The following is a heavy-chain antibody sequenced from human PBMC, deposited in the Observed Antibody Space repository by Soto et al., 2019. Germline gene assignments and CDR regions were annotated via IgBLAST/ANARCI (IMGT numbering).Heavy chain of an antibody. J-gene: IGHJ6*02. Sequence: GASVKVSCKASGYTFTSYDINWVRQATGQGLEWMGWMNPNSGNTGYAQKLQGRVTMTRNTSISTAYMELSSLRSEDTAVYYCARGGKRGLYYYGMDVWGQETTVTVSS. CDR1: GYTFTSYD. CDR2: MNPNSGNT. V-gene: IGHV1-8*01. CDR3: ARGGKRGLYYYGMDV. D-gene: IGHD1-1*01.